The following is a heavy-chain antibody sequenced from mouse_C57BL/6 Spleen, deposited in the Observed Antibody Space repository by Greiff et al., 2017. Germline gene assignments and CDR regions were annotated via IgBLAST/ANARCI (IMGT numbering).Heavy chain of an antibody. D-gene: IGHD2-4*01. Sequence: EVQLQQSGPVLVKPGASVKMSCKASGYTFTDYYMNWVKQSHGKSLEWIGVINPYNGGTSYNQKFKGKATLTVDKSSSTAYMELNSLTSEDYAVYYCARVLYDYDDGYYAMDYWGQGTSVTVSS. V-gene: IGHV1-19*01. J-gene: IGHJ4*01. CDR2: INPYNGGT. CDR1: GYTFTDYY. CDR3: ARVLYDYDDGYYAMDY.